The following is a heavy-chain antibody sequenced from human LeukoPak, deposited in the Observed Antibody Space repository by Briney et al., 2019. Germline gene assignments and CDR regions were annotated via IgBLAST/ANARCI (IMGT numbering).Heavy chain of an antibody. Sequence: PGGSLRLSCTVSGFTVSSNSMSWVRQAPGKGLEWVSFIYSDNTHYSYSENGQFTISSDNSKNTLYLQMNSMRAEDTAVYYCARRAGAYSPPYDYWGQGTLVTVSS. CDR1: GFTVSSNS. D-gene: IGHD4/OR15-4a*01. J-gene: IGHJ4*02. V-gene: IGHV3-53*01. CDR2: IYSDNT. CDR3: ARRAGAYSPPYDY.